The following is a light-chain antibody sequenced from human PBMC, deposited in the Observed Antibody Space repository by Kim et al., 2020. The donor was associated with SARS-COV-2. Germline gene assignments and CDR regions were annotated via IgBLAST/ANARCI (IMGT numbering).Light chain of an antibody. CDR2: GNS. CDR3: QSYDRQRGV. Sequence: PGQRLTISCTGSSSNIGACYDVHWYQQLPGTAPKLLIYGNSNPPSGVPDRFSGSKSGTSASLAITGLQAEDEADYYYQSYDRQRGVFGGGTQLTVL. CDR1: SSNIGACYD. J-gene: IGLJ2*01. V-gene: IGLV1-40*01.